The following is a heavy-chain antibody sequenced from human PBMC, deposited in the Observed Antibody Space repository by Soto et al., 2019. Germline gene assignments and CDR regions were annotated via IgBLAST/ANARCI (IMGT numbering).Heavy chain of an antibody. CDR3: AGDLASMVRGVDKNYYYYYGMDV. CDR2: IYYSGST. V-gene: IGHV4-59*12. D-gene: IGHD3-10*01. CDR1: GGSISNYY. Sequence: PSETRPLPCTISGGSISNYYWSGFRRPPGKGLEGIAYIYYSGSTNYNPSLKSRVTISLDTSKNHFSLKLSSVTAADTAVYYCAGDLASMVRGVDKNYYYYYGMDVWGQGTTVTVSS. J-gene: IGHJ6*02.